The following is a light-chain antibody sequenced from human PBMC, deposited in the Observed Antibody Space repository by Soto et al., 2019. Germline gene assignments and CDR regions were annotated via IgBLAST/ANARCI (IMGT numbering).Light chain of an antibody. V-gene: IGLV2-14*01. CDR3: NSYTGSSYV. Sequence: QSALTQPASVSGSPGQSITISCTGTSSDVGCYNYVSWYQQHPGKAPKLMIYDVSNRPSGVSNRFSGSKSGNTASLTISGLQAEDEADYYCNSYTGSSYVFGTGTKLTVL. CDR1: SSDVGCYNY. J-gene: IGLJ1*01. CDR2: DVS.